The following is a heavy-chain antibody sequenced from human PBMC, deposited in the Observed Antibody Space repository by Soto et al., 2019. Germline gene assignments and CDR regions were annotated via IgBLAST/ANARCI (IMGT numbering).Heavy chain of an antibody. D-gene: IGHD6-6*01. CDR2: IKQDGSEK. CDR1: GFTFSSYW. J-gene: IGHJ5*02. CDR3: ARGEEYSSPGWFDP. V-gene: IGHV3-7*01. Sequence: EVQLVESGGGLVQPGGSLRLSCAASGFTFSSYWMSWVRQAPGKGLEWVANIKQDGSEKYYVDSVKGRFTISRDNAKNSLYLQMNSLRAEDTAVYYCARGEEYSSPGWFDPWGQGTLVTVSS.